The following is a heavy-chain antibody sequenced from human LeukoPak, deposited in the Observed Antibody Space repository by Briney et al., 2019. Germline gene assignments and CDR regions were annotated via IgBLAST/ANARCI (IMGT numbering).Heavy chain of an antibody. CDR3: ARDFLNWFDP. CDR1: GGSFRYYY. J-gene: IGHJ5*02. CDR2: IYYSGST. D-gene: IGHD2/OR15-2a*01. V-gene: IGHV4-59*01. Sequence: SETLSLTCTVPGGSFRYYYWCWIRQPPGKGLEWIGYIYYSGSTNYNPSLKSRVTISVDTSKSQFSLKLSSVTAADTAVYYCARDFLNWFDPWGQGTLVTVSS.